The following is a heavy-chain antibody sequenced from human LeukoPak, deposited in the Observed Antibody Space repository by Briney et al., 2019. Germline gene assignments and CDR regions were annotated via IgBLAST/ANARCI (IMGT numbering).Heavy chain of an antibody. J-gene: IGHJ4*02. CDR2: IWYDGSNK. Sequence: PGRSLRLSCAASGFTFSSYGMHWVRQAPGKGLEWVAVIWYDGSNKYYADSVKGRFTISRDNSKNTLYLQMNSLRAEDTAVYYCAKATVYYYDSSGYPGYYFDYWGQGTLVTVSS. CDR1: GFTFSSYG. V-gene: IGHV3-33*06. D-gene: IGHD3-22*01. CDR3: AKATVYYYDSSGYPGYYFDY.